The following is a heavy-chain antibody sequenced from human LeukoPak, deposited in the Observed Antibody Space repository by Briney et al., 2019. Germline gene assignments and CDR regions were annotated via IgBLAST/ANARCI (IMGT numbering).Heavy chain of an antibody. Sequence: GASVKVSCKASGGTFSSYAISWVRQAPGQGLEWMGGIISIFGTANYAQKFQGRVTITTDESTSTAYMELSSLRSEDTAVYYCARELGYYYDSSGYESWGQGTLVTVSS. CDR3: ARELGYYYDSSGYES. J-gene: IGHJ4*02. V-gene: IGHV1-69*05. CDR1: GGTFSSYA. D-gene: IGHD3-22*01. CDR2: IISIFGTA.